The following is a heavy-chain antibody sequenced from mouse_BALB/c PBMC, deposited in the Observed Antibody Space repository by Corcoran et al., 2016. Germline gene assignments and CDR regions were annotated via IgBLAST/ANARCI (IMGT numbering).Heavy chain of an antibody. CDR3: ARWGITTFDY. D-gene: IGHD1-1*01. CDR1: GYTFTDYN. V-gene: IGHV1-18*01. Sequence: EVLLQQSGPELVKPGASVKIPCKASGYTFTDYNMDWVKQSHGKSLEWIGDINPRSGGTIYNQTFKGKATVTVDKSSSTAYMELRSLTSEDNAVYYCARWGITTFDYWGQGTTVTVSS. J-gene: IGHJ2*01. CDR2: INPRSGGT.